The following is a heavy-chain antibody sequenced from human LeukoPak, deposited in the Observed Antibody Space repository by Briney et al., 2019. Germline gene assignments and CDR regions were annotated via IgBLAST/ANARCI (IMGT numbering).Heavy chain of an antibody. V-gene: IGHV1-69*05. CDR2: IIPIFGTA. CDR3: ARGDYDILTGYQGYYYYYMDV. CDR1: GGTFSSYA. J-gene: IGHJ6*03. D-gene: IGHD3-9*01. Sequence: SVKVSCKASGGTFSSYATSWVRQAPGQGLEWMGGIIPIFGTANYAQKFQGRVTITTDESTSTAYMELSSLRSEDTAVYYCARGDYDILTGYQGYYYYYMDVWGKGTTVTVSS.